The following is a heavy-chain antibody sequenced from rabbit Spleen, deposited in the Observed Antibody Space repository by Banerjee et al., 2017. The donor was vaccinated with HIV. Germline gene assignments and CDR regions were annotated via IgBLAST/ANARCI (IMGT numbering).Heavy chain of an antibody. CDR1: GLDFSSSYW. J-gene: IGHJ4*01. D-gene: IGHD4-2*01. Sequence: QEQLEESGGGLVKPEGSLTLTCKASGLDFSSSYWICWVRQSPGKGLEWIACIDVGSGGFTYFASWAKGRFTISKTSSTTVTLQMTSLTDADTATYFCARDAAGREDFNLWGPGTLVTVS. CDR2: IDVGSGGFT. CDR3: ARDAAGREDFNL. V-gene: IGHV1S45*01.